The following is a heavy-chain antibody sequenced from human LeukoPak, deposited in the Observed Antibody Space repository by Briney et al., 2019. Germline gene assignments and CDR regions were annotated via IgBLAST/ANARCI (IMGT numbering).Heavy chain of an antibody. J-gene: IGHJ6*03. CDR3: ARDLEQQLGANYYYYYMDV. CDR2: INPNSGGT. Sequence: GASVKVSCKASGYTFTGYYMHWVRQAPGQGLEWMGWINPNSGGTNYAQKFQGRVTMTRDTAISTAYMELSRLRSDDTAVYYCARDLEQQLGANYYYYYMDVWGKGTTVTISS. CDR1: GYTFTGYY. D-gene: IGHD6-13*01. V-gene: IGHV1-2*02.